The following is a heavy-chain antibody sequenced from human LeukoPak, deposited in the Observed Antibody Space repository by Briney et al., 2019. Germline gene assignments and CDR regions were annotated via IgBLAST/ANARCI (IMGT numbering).Heavy chain of an antibody. V-gene: IGHV3-48*02. CDR2: IRTTAEGAKYA. Sequence: PGGSPRLSCATSGXSFTDYPMNWVRQAPGKGLEWISNIRTTAEGAKYAYYADSVKGRVTISRDDGKNTLYLHMNSLRDDDTAVYYCATDQRYAFDYWGQGILVTVSS. CDR1: GXSFTDYP. J-gene: IGHJ4*02. D-gene: IGHD3-9*01. CDR3: ATDQRYAFDY.